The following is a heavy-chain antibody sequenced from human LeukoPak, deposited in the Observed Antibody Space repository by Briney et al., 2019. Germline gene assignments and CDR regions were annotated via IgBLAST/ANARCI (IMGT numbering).Heavy chain of an antibody. CDR3: ARDQWAATWPSYYYYYGMDV. CDR2: ISYDGSNK. CDR1: GFTFSSYA. Sequence: GGSLRLSCAASGFTFSSYAMHWVRQAPGKGLEWVAVISYDGSNKYYADSVKGLFTISRDNSKNTLYLQMNSLRAEGTAVYYCARDQWAATWPSYYYYYGMDVWGQGTTVTVSS. V-gene: IGHV3-30*04. J-gene: IGHJ6*02. D-gene: IGHD2-15*01.